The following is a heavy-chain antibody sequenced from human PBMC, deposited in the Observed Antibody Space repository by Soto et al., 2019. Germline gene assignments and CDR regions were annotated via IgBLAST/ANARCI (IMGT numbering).Heavy chain of an antibody. J-gene: IGHJ5*02. CDR1: GGSISSHY. CDR3: ARLGAQEIDP. D-gene: IGHD3-16*01. V-gene: IGHV4-59*08. Sequence: SETLSLTCTVSGGSISSHYWSWIRQPPGKGLEWIGYIYYSGSTNYNPSLKSRVTISVDTSKNQFSLKLSSVTAADTAVYYCARLGAQEIDPWGQGTLVTSPQ. CDR2: IYYSGST.